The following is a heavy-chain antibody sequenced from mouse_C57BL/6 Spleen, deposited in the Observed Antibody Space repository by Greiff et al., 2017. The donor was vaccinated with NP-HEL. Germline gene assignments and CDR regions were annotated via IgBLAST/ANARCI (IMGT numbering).Heavy chain of an antibody. V-gene: IGHV1-18*01. CDR3: AREGDYDGALAAYFDD. J-gene: IGHJ1*03. Sequence: VQLQQSGPELVKPGASVQIPCKASGYTFTDYNMDWVKQSHGQSLEWIGDINPKNGGTIYNQKFKGKATLTVDKSSSTAYMELRSLTSEDTASYYCAREGDYDGALAAYFDDWGTGTTVTVSS. CDR2: INPKNGGT. CDR1: GYTFTDYN. D-gene: IGHD2-4*01.